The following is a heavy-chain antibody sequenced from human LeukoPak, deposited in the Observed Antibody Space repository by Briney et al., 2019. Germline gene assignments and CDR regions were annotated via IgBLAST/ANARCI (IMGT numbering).Heavy chain of an antibody. J-gene: IGHJ4*02. V-gene: IGHV3-21*01. D-gene: IGHD4-17*01. CDR2: ISSSSYI. Sequence: GGSLRLSCAASGFTFSSYSMNWVRQAPGKGLEWVSSISSSSYIYYADSVKGRFTISRDNAKNSLYLQMNSLRAEDTAVYYCARADDYGDYVSYWGQGTLVTVSS. CDR3: ARADDYGDYVSY. CDR1: GFTFSSYS.